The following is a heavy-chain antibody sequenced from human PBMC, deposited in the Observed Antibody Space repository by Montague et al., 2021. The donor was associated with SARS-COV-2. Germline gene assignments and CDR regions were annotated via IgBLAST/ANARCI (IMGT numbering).Heavy chain of an antibody. D-gene: IGHD3-10*01. CDR2: IYYSGGI. CDR1: GGSMSDHY. J-gene: IGHJ5*02. CDR3: ARAVSVRRAVNWFDP. Sequence: SETLSLTCTVSGGSMSDHYWAWIRQPPGKGLEWLAYIYYSGGINSNASLKSRVSMSVDTSKNQFSLKLTSVPAADTAVYYCARAVSVRRAVNWFDPWGQGTLVTVSS. V-gene: IGHV4-59*11.